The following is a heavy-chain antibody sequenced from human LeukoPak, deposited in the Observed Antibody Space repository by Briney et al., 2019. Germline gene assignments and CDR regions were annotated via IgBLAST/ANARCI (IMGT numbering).Heavy chain of an antibody. V-gene: IGHV3-15*01. CDR1: GFTFRNVW. CDR3: TSTLGY. D-gene: IGHD3-16*01. J-gene: IGHJ4*02. CDR2: IQTITNGGTT. Sequence: GGSLRLSCTASGFTFRNVWMTWVRQAPGKGLEWIGRIQTITNGGTTDYAAPVRGRFTISRHDSKNTLYLQMNSLKTEDTAVYYCTSTLGYWGQGTLVIVSS.